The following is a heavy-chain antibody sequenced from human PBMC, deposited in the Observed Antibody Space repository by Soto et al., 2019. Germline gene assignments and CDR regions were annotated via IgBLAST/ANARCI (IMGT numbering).Heavy chain of an antibody. CDR3: AGATVPAACFYYGMVV. CDR1: GYSITTGYY. CDR2: IYHSGNT. J-gene: IGHJ6*01. D-gene: IGHD1-26*01. V-gene: IGHV4-38-2*01. Sequence: SETLSLTCAVSGYSITTGYYWAWIRQPPGKGLEWIGSIYHSGNTYYSPSLKSRVTISIDTSKNQFSLKLTSVTAADTAAYYSAGATVPAACFYYGMVVWGKGNTVA.